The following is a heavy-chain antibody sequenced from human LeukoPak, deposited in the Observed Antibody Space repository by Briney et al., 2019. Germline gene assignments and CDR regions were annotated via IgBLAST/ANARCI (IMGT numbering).Heavy chain of an antibody. J-gene: IGHJ4*02. D-gene: IGHD3-22*01. V-gene: IGHV3-21*01. CDR2: ISSSSSYI. CDR1: GFTFSSYS. CDR3: ARQIAPEYYYDSSGYPDY. Sequence: PGGSLRLSCAASGFTFSSYSMNWVRQAPGKGLEWVSSISSSSSYIYYADSVKGRFTISRDNAKNSLYLQINSLRAEDTAVYYCARQIAPEYYYDSSGYPDYWGQGTLVTVSS.